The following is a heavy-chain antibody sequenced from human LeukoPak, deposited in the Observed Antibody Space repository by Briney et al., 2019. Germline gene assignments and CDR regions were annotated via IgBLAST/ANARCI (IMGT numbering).Heavy chain of an antibody. CDR1: TFTFSSYW. D-gene: IGHD4-17*01. CDR2: IRQDGNAK. V-gene: IGHV3-7*01. CDR3: ARDGYGDSTGAFDV. J-gene: IGHJ3*01. Sequence: GGSLRLSCEASTFTFSSYWMSWVRQAPGKGLQWIANIRQDGNAKYYVDSVKGRFTISRDNAKKSVYLQMNSLRADDTAVYYCARDGYGDSTGAFDVWGQGTMVTVPS.